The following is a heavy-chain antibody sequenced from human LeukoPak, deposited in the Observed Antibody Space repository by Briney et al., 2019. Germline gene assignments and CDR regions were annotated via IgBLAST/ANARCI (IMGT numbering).Heavy chain of an antibody. J-gene: IGHJ3*02. CDR1: GFTFSNAW. V-gene: IGHV3-15*01. CDR3: TTDWYDSSGFPDAFDI. CDR2: IKSKTDGGTT. D-gene: IGHD3-22*01. Sequence: GGSLRLSCAASGFTFSNAWMSWVRQAPGKGLEWVGRIKSKTDGGTTDYAAPVKGRFTISRDDSKNTLYLQMNSLKTEDTAVYYCTTDWYDSSGFPDAFDIWGQGTMVTVSS.